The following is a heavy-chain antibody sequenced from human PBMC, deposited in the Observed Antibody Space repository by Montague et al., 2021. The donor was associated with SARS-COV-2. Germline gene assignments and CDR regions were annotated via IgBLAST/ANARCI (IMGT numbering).Heavy chain of an antibody. CDR3: VRAGGFHNRPPV. CDR1: GDSIMTTDC. V-gene: IGHV4-4*02. J-gene: IGHJ4*02. Sequence: SETLSLTCAVSGDSIMTTDCWSWVRQPPGKGLEWIGEIYQGASTNYNPSLKSQVTMSVDRSKNQVSLELYSVTAADTALYYCVRAGGFHNRPPVWGQGALVRVAS. CDR2: IYQGAST. D-gene: IGHD4-23*01.